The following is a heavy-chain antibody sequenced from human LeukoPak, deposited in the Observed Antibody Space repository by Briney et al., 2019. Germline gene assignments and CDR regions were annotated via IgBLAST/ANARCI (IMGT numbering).Heavy chain of an antibody. Sequence: SETLSLTCTVPGYSISSGYYWGWIRQPPGKGLEWIGSIYHSGSTNYNPSLKSRVTISVDTSRNQFSLKLSSVTAADTAVYYCAREGYSGYAFDYWGQGTLVTVSS. D-gene: IGHD5-12*01. J-gene: IGHJ4*02. CDR2: IYHSGST. V-gene: IGHV4-38-2*02. CDR1: GYSISSGYY. CDR3: AREGYSGYAFDY.